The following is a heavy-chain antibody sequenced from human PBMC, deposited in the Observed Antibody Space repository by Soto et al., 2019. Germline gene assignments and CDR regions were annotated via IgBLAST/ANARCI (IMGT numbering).Heavy chain of an antibody. CDR2: ITISGNYI. J-gene: IGHJ5*02. Sequence: EGQLVESGGGLVKPGGSLRLSCAASGFAFQTYTMEWLRQPPGKGLEWVSSITISGNYIYYADSVKGRFTISRDNGRNSVYLQMNSLRAEDTAVYYCAKVGVLRTNFRWFDLWDQGTLVTVSS. CDR1: GFAFQTYT. D-gene: IGHD2-8*01. V-gene: IGHV3-21*01. CDR3: AKVGVLRTNFRWFDL.